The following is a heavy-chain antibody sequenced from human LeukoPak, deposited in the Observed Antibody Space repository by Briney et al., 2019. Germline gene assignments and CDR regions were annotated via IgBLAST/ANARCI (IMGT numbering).Heavy chain of an antibody. CDR3: ARGRSYYDSSGYTTSPPTFDY. CDR1: GGSISSYY. CDR2: IYYSGST. D-gene: IGHD3-22*01. V-gene: IGHV4-59*12. J-gene: IGHJ4*02. Sequence: SETLSLTCTVSGGSISSYYWSWIRQPPGKGLEWIGYIYYSGSTNYNPSLKSRVTISVDTSKNQFSLKLSSVTAADTAVYYCARGRSYYDSSGYTTSPPTFDYWGQGTLVTVSS.